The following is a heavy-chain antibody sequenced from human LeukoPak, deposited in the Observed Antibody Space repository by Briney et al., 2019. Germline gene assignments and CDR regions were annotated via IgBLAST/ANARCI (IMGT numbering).Heavy chain of an antibody. CDR3: AKARSGYYFDY. Sequence: SETLSLTCTVSGGSISSCYWSWVRQPAGKGLEGIGRIYTRGSNNYNPSLTSRVTMSVDTSKNQFSLKLSSVTAADTAVYYCAKARSGYYFDYWGQGTLVTVSS. CDR1: GGSISSCY. J-gene: IGHJ4*02. D-gene: IGHD3-22*01. V-gene: IGHV4-4*07. CDR2: IYTRGSN.